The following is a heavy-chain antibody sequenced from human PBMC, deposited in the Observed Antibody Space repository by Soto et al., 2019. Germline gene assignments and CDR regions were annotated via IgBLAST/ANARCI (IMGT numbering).Heavy chain of an antibody. CDR1: GFTFSSYG. CDR2: ISYDGSNK. V-gene: IGHV3-30*18. J-gene: IGHJ4*02. Sequence: QVPLVESGGGVVQPGRSLRLSCAASGFTFSSYGMHWVRQAPGKGLEWVAVISYDGSNKYYADSVKGRFTISRDNSKNTLYLQMNSLRAEDTAVYYCAKDAWFGRYFDYWGQGTLVTVSS. CDR3: AKDAWFGRYFDY. D-gene: IGHD3-10*01.